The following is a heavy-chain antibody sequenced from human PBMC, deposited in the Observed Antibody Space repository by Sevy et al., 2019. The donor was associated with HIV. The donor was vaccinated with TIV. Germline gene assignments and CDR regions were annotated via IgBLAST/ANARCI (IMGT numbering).Heavy chain of an antibody. CDR3: ARASYDFWSGYYSYYYYGMDV. J-gene: IGHJ6*02. V-gene: IGHV7-4-1*02. Sequence: ASVKVSCKASGYTFTSYAMNWVRQAPGQGLEWMVWINTNTGNPTYAQGFTGRFVFSLDTSVSTAYLQISSLKAEDTAVYYCARASYDFWSGYYSYYYYGMDVWGQGTTVTVSS. D-gene: IGHD3-3*01. CDR1: GYTFTSYA. CDR2: INTNTGNP.